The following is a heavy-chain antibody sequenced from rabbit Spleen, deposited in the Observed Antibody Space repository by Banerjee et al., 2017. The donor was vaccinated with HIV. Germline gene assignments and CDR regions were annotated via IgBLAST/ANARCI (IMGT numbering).Heavy chain of an antibody. CDR1: GFSFSSGYD. CDR2: IAAGSGKT. Sequence: QSLEESGGDLVKPEGSLTLTCTVSGFSFSSGYDMCWVRQAPGKGLEWVACIAAGSGKTYYTTWAKGRFTISKTSSTTVALQMTSLTAADTATYFCARSIDSTWYFTLWGPGTLVTVS. CDR3: ARSIDSTWYFTL. J-gene: IGHJ4*01. D-gene: IGHD7-1*01. V-gene: IGHV1S40*01.